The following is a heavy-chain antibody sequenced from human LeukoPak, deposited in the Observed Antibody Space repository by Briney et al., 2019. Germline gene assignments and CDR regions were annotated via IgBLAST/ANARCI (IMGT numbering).Heavy chain of an antibody. CDR3: ARRTAQSLLFDY. J-gene: IGHJ4*02. CDR1: GVSISSSRYY. V-gene: IGHV4-39*01. CDR2: IYYTGST. D-gene: IGHD5-18*01. Sequence: SETLSLTCTVSGVSISSSRYYWGWIRQPPGKGLEWIGSIYYTGSTYSNPSLKSRVTISVDTSKNQFSLKLSSVTAADTAVYYCARRTAQSLLFDYWGQATLVAVSS.